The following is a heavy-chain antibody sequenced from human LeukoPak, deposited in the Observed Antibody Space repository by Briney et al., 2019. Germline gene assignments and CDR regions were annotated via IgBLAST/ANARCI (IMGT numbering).Heavy chain of an antibody. CDR2: VRGSGADT. CDR1: GFTFSTYA. D-gene: IGHD5-12*01. Sequence: GGSLRLSCAASGFTFSTYAMSWVRQAPGKGLEWVSAVRGSGADTYYADSVKGRFTISRDNSKNTLYLQMNSLRAEDTAIYYCAKTSRGNSGYDSPFHYWGQGTLVTVSS. CDR3: AKTSRGNSGYDSPFHY. V-gene: IGHV3-23*01. J-gene: IGHJ4*02.